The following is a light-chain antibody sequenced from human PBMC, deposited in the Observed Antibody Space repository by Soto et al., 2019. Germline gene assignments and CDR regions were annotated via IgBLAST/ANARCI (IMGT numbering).Light chain of an antibody. CDR1: QSISRT. Sequence: EIVLTQSPDTLSVSPGERATLSCRASQSISRTLAWYQQKSGQHPRLLIYYASTMATGFPARFSGSGSGTEFTLTISSLQSEDFAVYYCQQYNNWPLTFGGGTTVEI. V-gene: IGKV3D-15*01. CDR2: YAS. J-gene: IGKJ4*01. CDR3: QQYNNWPLT.